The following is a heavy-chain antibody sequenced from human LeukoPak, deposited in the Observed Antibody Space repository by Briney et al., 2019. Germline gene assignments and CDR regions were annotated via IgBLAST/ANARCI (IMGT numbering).Heavy chain of an antibody. CDR2: MNPSDGST. CDR3: AKSRTTGSASSDY. J-gene: IGHJ4*02. CDR1: GYTFTSYY. V-gene: IGHV1-46*01. D-gene: IGHD2-8*02. Sequence: ASVKVSCKASGYTFTSYYIHWVRQAPGQGFEWMGIMNPSDGSTSYAQKFRGRVTMTRDTSTTTVYMEMSNLSSEDTAMYYCAKSRTTGSASSDYWGQGTLVTVSS.